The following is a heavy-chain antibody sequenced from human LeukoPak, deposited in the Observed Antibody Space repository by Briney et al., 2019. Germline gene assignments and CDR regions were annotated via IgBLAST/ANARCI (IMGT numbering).Heavy chain of an antibody. V-gene: IGHV4-4*02. CDR3: ATAPMLRGEGGEHYKYGMDV. CDR1: VGSISSGNW. D-gene: IGHD3-10*01. CDR2: IYHNGTP. J-gene: IGHJ6*02. Sequence: TPSGTLSLTCGVSVGSISSGNWWSWVRQSPGKGLEWIGEIYHNGTPNYNPSLKSRVTISADTFKNHFSLKLTSVTAADTAVYYCATAPMLRGEGGEHYKYGMDVWGQGTTVIVSS.